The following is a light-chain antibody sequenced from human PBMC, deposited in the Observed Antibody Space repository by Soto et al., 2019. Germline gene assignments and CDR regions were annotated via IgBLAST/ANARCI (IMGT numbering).Light chain of an antibody. CDR1: QSVSSSY. CDR3: QQYGSSPPA. CDR2: GAS. V-gene: IGKV3-20*01. Sequence: EIVLTQSPGTLSLSPAERATLSCRASQSVSSSYLAWYQQKPGQAPRLLIYGASSRATGIPDRFSGSGSGTDFTLTISRLEPEDFAVYYCQQYGSSPPAFGQGTMVEIK. J-gene: IGKJ1*01.